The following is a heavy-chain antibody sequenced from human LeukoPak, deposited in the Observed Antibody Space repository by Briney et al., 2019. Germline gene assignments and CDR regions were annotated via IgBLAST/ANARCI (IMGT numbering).Heavy chain of an antibody. Sequence: GGTLRLSCAASGFTFSSYRMSWGRQAPGKGLGWVANKKKDGSEKYYMDSVKGRFTISRDNAKNSLYLQMNSLRAEDTAVYYCARSLGYCSSTSCYAGMVDVWGKGTTVTISS. V-gene: IGHV3-7*01. CDR1: GFTFSSYR. CDR3: ARSLGYCSSTSCYAGMVDV. D-gene: IGHD2-2*01. J-gene: IGHJ6*04. CDR2: KKKDGSEK.